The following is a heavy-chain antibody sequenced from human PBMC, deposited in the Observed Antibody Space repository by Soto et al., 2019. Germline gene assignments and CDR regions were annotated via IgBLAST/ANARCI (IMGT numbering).Heavy chain of an antibody. Sequence: QVQLQESGPGLVKPSETLSLTCTVSGGSISSYYWSWIRQPPGKGLEWIGYIYYSGSTNYNPSLKSRVTISVDTSKNQFSLKLSSVTAADTAVYYWARESQQQLDYWGQGTLVTVSS. CDR2: IYYSGST. J-gene: IGHJ4*02. D-gene: IGHD6-13*01. CDR1: GGSISSYY. CDR3: ARESQQQLDY. V-gene: IGHV4-59*01.